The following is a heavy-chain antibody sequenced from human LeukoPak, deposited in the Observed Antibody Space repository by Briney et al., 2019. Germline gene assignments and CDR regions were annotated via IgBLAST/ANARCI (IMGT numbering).Heavy chain of an antibody. CDR3: AGGYSPSSYFDY. J-gene: IGHJ4*02. V-gene: IGHV4-59*01. CDR2: IYYSGST. CDR1: GGSISSYY. D-gene: IGHD5-18*01. Sequence: SETLSLTCTVSGGSISSYYWSWIRQPPGKGLEWIGYIYYSGSTNYNPSLKSRVTISVDTSKNQFSLKLSSVIAADTAVYYCAGGYSPSSYFDYWGQGTLVTVSS.